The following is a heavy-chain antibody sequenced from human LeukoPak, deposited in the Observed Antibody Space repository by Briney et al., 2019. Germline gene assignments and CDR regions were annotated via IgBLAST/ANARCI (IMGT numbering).Heavy chain of an antibody. CDR1: DDSISDYY. Sequence: IPSETLSLTCTVSDDSISDYYRGWIRQPPGKGLEWIGYIYYSGSTYYNPSLKSRVTISVDTSKNQFSLKLSSVTAADTAVYYCARGFPVDTAMAPDYWGQGTLVTVSS. D-gene: IGHD5-18*01. CDR2: IYYSGST. CDR3: ARGFPVDTAMAPDY. V-gene: IGHV4-30-4*01. J-gene: IGHJ4*02.